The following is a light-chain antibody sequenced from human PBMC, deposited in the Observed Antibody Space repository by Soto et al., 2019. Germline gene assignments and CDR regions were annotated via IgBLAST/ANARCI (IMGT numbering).Light chain of an antibody. V-gene: IGKV1-5*01. CDR3: QQYNSYPG. CDR2: DAS. CDR1: QGISTW. Sequence: DIQVSQSPSSVSASVGDRVTFTFRASQGISTWLAWYQQKPGKAPKLLIYDASSLESGVPSRFSGSGSGTEFTLTISSLQPDDFATYYCQQYNSYPGFGQGTKVDI. J-gene: IGKJ1*01.